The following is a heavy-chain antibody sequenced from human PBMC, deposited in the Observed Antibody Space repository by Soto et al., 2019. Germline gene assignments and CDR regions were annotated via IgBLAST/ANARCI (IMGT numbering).Heavy chain of an antibody. CDR3: ARIKLGYDSFDI. J-gene: IGHJ3*02. V-gene: IGHV3-21*01. CDR1: GFTFSSYS. Sequence: GGSLRLSCAASGFTFSSYSMNWVRQAPGKGLEWVSSISSSSSYIYYADSVKGRFTISRDNAKNSLYLQMNSLRAEDTAVYYCARIKLGYDSFDIWGQGTMVTVSS. D-gene: IGHD6-6*01. CDR2: ISSSSSYI.